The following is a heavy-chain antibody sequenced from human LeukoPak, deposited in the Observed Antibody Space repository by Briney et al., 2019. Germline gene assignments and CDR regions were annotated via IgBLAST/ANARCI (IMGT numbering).Heavy chain of an antibody. D-gene: IGHD6-13*01. Sequence: SETLSLTCADYGGSFSGYYWSWIRQPPGKGLEWIGEINHSGSTNYNPSLKSRVTISVDTSKTQFSLKLSSVPAADTAVYYCARDMGGSSWYYYYYGMDVWGQGTTVTVSS. CDR2: INHSGST. CDR3: ARDMGGSSWYYYYYGMDV. CDR1: GGSFSGYY. V-gene: IGHV4-34*01. J-gene: IGHJ6*01.